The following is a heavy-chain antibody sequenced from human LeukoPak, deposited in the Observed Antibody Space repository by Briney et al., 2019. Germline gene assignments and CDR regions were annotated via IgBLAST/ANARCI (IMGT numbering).Heavy chain of an antibody. CDR3: ARGFRLSAIEDWFDP. Sequence: ASVKVSCKASGYTFTAYYMRWVRQAPGQGLEWMGWITPNGGGTKYAQKFQGRVTMTRDTSISTAYMELSGLRSDDTAVYYCARGFRLSAIEDWFDPWGQGTLVTVSS. CDR1: GYTFTAYY. J-gene: IGHJ5*02. V-gene: IGHV1-2*02. D-gene: IGHD2-2*02. CDR2: ITPNGGGT.